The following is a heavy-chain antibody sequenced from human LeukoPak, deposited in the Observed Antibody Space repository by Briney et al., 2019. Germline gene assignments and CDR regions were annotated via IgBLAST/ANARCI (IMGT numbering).Heavy chain of an antibody. Sequence: ASVKVSCKASGYTFTGYYMHWVRQAPGQGLEWMGWINPNSGGTNYAQKFQGRVTMARDTSISTAYMELSRLRSDDTAVYYCARGWVRNGQNWFDPWGQGTLVTVSS. CDR3: ARGWVRNGQNWFDP. J-gene: IGHJ5*02. CDR1: GYTFTGYY. CDR2: INPNSGGT. D-gene: IGHD2-8*01. V-gene: IGHV1-2*02.